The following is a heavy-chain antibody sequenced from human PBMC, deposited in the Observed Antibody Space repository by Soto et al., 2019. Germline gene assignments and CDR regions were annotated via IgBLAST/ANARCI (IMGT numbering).Heavy chain of an antibody. CDR2: IYYSGST. V-gene: IGHV4-59*01. CDR1: GGSISSYY. CDR3: ARSSSWEHYYYYGMDV. D-gene: IGHD6-13*01. Sequence: SETLSLTCTVSGGSISSYYWSWIRQPPGKGLEWIGYIYYSGSTNYNPPLKSRVTISVDTSKNQFSLKLSSVTAADTAVYYCARSSSWEHYYYYGMDVWGQGTTVTVSS. J-gene: IGHJ6*02.